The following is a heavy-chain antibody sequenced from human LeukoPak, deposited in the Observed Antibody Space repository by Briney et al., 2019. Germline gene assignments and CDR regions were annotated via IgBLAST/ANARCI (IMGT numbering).Heavy chain of an antibody. CDR1: GFTFSAFT. CDR2: ISSSSYYI. Sequence: PGGSLRLSCAASGFTFSAFTMNWVRQAPGKGLEWVSSISSSSYYIYYADSVKGRFTISRDNARNSLYLQMNSLRAEDTAIYYCARVMSDDYYPTHSSNHMDVWGKGTTVTVSS. CDR3: ARVMSDDYYPTHSSNHMDV. D-gene: IGHD1-26*01. J-gene: IGHJ6*03. V-gene: IGHV3-21*01.